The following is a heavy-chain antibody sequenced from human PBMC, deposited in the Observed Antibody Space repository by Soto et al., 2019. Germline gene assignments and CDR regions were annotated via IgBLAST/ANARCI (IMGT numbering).Heavy chain of an antibody. V-gene: IGHV4-31*03. Sequence: SETLSLTCTVSGGSISSGGYYWSWIRQHPGKGLEWIGYIYYSGSTSYNPSLKSRVTISVDTSKNQFSLKLSSVTAADKAAYYCERSILAYGDIFDYWGQGTLVTVSS. CDR2: IYYSGST. CDR1: GGSISSGGYY. D-gene: IGHD4-17*01. CDR3: ERSILAYGDIFDY. J-gene: IGHJ4*02.